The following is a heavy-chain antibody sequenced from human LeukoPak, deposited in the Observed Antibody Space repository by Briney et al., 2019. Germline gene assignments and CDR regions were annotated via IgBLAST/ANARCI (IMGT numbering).Heavy chain of an antibody. CDR3: ARGGGLWFGELSPHDY. V-gene: IGHV3-74*01. CDR2: INSDGSST. J-gene: IGHJ4*02. CDR1: GFTFSSYW. Sequence: PGGSLRLSCAASGFTFSSYWMHWVRQAPGNGLVWVSRINSDGSSTSYADSVKGRFTISRDNAKNTLYLQMNSLRAEDTAVYYCARGGGLWFGELSPHDYWGQGTLVTVSS. D-gene: IGHD3-10*01.